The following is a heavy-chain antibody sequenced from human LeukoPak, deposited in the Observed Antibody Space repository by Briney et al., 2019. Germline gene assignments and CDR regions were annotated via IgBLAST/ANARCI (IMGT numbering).Heavy chain of an antibody. V-gene: IGHV3-21*01. CDR1: GFTFSSYS. CDR3: ARDLLYCSSTSCYLDY. D-gene: IGHD2-2*01. Sequence: GGSLRLSCAASGFTFSSYSMNWVRQAPGKGLEWVSSINSSSSYIYYADSVKGRFTISRDNAKNSLYLQMNSLRAEDTAVYYCARDLLYCSSTSCYLDYWGQGTLVTVSS. CDR2: INSSSSYI. J-gene: IGHJ4*02.